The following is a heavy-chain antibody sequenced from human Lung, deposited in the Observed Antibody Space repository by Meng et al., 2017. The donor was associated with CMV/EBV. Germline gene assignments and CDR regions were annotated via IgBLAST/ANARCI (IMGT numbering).Heavy chain of an antibody. V-gene: IGHV3-30*09. Sequence: GESLKISCVVSRVTFRNYDMHWVRQAPGKGPEWVAVISSDGKNKYYADSVKGRFAISRDNLRSTLYLQLSSLRLEDTAVYYCATYRSEPAALLAYFNYWGLGXLVTVSS. D-gene: IGHD2-2*01. CDR1: RVTFRNYD. CDR3: ATYRSEPAALLAYFNY. J-gene: IGHJ4*02. CDR2: ISSDGKNK.